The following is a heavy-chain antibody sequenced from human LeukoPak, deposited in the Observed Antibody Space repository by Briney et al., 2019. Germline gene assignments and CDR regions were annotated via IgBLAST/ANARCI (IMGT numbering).Heavy chain of an antibody. Sequence: RSGGSLRLSCAASGFTFDDYTMHWVRQAPGKGLEWVSLISWDGGSTYYADSVKGRFTISRDNSKNSLYLQMNSLRTEDTALYYCAKGDCSGGSCYSSWGQGTLVTVSS. V-gene: IGHV3-43*01. CDR1: GFTFDDYT. J-gene: IGHJ4*02. CDR2: ISWDGGST. CDR3: AKGDCSGGSCYSS. D-gene: IGHD2-15*01.